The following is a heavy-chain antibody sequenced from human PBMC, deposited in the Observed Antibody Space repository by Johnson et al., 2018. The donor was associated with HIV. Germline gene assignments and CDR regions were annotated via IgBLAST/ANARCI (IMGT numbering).Heavy chain of an antibody. V-gene: IGHV3-30-3*01. CDR1: GFTFSSYA. D-gene: IGHD2-2*01. J-gene: IGHJ3*02. CDR2: ISYDGSNK. Sequence: QMMLVESGGGVVQPGRSLRLSCAASGFTFSSYAMHWVRQAPGKGLEWVAVISYDGSNKYYADSVKGRFTISRDNSKNTLFLQMNSLRAEDTAVYYGARERGSMPAVAFDIWGQGTMVTVSS. CDR3: ARERGSMPAVAFDI.